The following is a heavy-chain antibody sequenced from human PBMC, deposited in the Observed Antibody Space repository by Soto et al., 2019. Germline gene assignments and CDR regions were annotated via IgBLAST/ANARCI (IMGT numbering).Heavy chain of an antibody. CDR1: GFTFSSYA. CDR2: ISGSGDRT. V-gene: IGHV3-23*01. D-gene: IGHD1-1*01. J-gene: IGHJ4*02. CDR3: ARRGTGTYFDY. Sequence: EVQLLDSGGGVVQPGGSLRLSCAASGFTFSSYAMNWVRQAPGKGLEWVSVISGSGDRTYYADSVRGRFTISRDNSKKTLYLQMNRLRAEDTVVYYSARRGTGTYFDYWGQGTLVTGSS.